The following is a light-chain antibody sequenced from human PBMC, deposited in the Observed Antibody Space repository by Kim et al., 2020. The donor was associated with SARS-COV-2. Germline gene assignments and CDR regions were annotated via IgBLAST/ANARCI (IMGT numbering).Light chain of an antibody. CDR2: AKN. CDR1: SLRTYY. V-gene: IGLV3-19*01. CDR3: NSRDSSGNPVV. J-gene: IGLJ2*01. Sequence: SSELTQDPAVSVALGQTVTITCQGDSLRTYYASWYQQKPGQAPVLVIYAKNNRASGIPDRFSGSSSGNTVSLTINGAQAEDEADYYCNSRDSSGNPVVFG.